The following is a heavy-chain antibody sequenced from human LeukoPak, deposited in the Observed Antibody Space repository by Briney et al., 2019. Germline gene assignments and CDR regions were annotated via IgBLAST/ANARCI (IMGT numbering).Heavy chain of an antibody. D-gene: IGHD1-26*01. Sequence: GGSLRLSCAVSGVTVSSNYMSWVRQAPGKGLEWISVIYSGGSTYYADSVNGRFTISRHNSKNTLYLQMNSLRAEDTAVYYCARIRGSYVDYWGQGTLVTVSS. CDR1: GVTVSSNY. J-gene: IGHJ4*02. CDR3: ARIRGSYVDY. V-gene: IGHV3-53*04. CDR2: IYSGGST.